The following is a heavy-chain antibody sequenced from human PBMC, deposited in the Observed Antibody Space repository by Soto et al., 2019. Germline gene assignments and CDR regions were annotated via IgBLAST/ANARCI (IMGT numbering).Heavy chain of an antibody. CDR1: GFTFSYYS. CDR2: VSYDGNIE. D-gene: IGHD2-15*01. Sequence: PGGSLRLSCAASGFTFSYYSMHWVRQAPGKGLEWVAVVSYDGNIEYYADSVKGRFSISRDNSKNTLNLQMDNLRVEDTAVYLCSRQYCSDSTCYYYNGMDVWGQGTTVTVSS. J-gene: IGHJ6*02. CDR3: SRQYCSDSTCYYYNGMDV. V-gene: IGHV3-30-3*01.